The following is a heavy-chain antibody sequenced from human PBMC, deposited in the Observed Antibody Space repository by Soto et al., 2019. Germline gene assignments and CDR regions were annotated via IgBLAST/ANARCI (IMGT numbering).Heavy chain of an antibody. D-gene: IGHD2-2*01. Sequence: SQTLSLTCAISGDSVSSNSAAWNWIRQSPSRGLEWLGRTYYRSKWYNDYAVSVKSRITINPDTSKNQFSLQLNSVTPEDTAVYYCARAEIVVEPYYYYYMDVWGKGTTVTVSS. V-gene: IGHV6-1*01. J-gene: IGHJ6*03. CDR3: ARAEIVVEPYYYYYMDV. CDR2: TYYRSKWYN. CDR1: GDSVSSNSAA.